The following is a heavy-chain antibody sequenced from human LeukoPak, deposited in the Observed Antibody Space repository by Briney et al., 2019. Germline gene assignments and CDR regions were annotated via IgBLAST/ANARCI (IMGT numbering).Heavy chain of an antibody. J-gene: IGHJ5*02. V-gene: IGHV1-2*02. D-gene: IGHD1/OR15-1a*01. CDR2: INPNSGGT. Sequence: ASVKVSCKASGYTFTGYYMHWVRQAPGQGLEWMGWINPNSGGTNYAQKFQGRVTMTRDTSISTAYMELSRLRSDDTAVYYCARAGNWNSLRSWFDPWGQGTLVTVSS. CDR3: ARAGNWNSLRSWFDP. CDR1: GYTFTGYY.